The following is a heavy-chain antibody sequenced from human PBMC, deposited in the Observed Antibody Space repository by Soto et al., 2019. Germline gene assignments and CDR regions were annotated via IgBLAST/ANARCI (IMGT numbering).Heavy chain of an antibody. CDR2: ISSSSSYI. CDR1: GFTFSSYS. CDR3: ARDVDRLYSVAFDI. J-gene: IGHJ3*02. Sequence: EVQLVESGGGLVKPGGSLRLSCAASGFTFSSYSMNWVRQAPGKGLEWVSSISSSSSYIYYADSVKGRFTISRDNAKNSLYLQMNSLRAEDTAVYYCARDVDRLYSVAFDIWGQGTMVTVSS. D-gene: IGHD5-12*01. V-gene: IGHV3-21*01.